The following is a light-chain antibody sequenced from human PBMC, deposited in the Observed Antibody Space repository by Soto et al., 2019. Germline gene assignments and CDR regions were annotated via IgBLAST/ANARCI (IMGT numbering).Light chain of an antibody. Sequence: EIVLTQSPGTLSLSPGERATLSCRASQSVSSSYLAWYQQKPGQAPRLLIYGASSRATGIPDRFSGSGSGTDFNLTISILEPEDFAVYYCPSFGQGTKVEIK. CDR1: QSVSSSY. J-gene: IGKJ1*01. V-gene: IGKV3-20*01. CDR2: GAS. CDR3: PS.